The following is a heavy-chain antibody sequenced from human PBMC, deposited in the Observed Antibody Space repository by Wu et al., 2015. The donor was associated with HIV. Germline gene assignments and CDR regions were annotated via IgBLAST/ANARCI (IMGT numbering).Heavy chain of an antibody. J-gene: IGHJ4*02. D-gene: IGHD3-22*01. CDR2: MNPNSGKT. CDR3: ARILPETYYYDSSGYPLDY. V-gene: IGHV1-8*02. Sequence: QVQLVQSGAEVKKPGASVKVSCKASGYTFTGYYMHWVRQATGQGLEWMGWMNPNSGKTGYAQKFQGRVTMTRNTSINTAYMELSSLRSEDTAVYYCARILPETYYYDSSGYPLDYWGQGTLVTVSS. CDR1: GYTFTGYY.